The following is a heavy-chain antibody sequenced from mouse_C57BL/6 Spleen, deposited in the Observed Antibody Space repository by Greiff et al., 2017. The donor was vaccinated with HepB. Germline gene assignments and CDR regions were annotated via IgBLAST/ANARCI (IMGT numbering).Heavy chain of an antibody. CDR2: IYPGDGDT. D-gene: IGHD1-1*01. CDR1: GYAFSSYW. Sequence: QVQLQQSGAELVKPGASVKISCKASGYAFSSYWMNWVKQRPGKGLEWIGQIYPGDGDTNYNGKFKGKATLTADKSSSTAYMQLSSLTSEDSAVYFCARGDTVAARWYFDVWGTGTTVTVSS. CDR3: ARGDTVAARWYFDV. V-gene: IGHV1-80*01. J-gene: IGHJ1*03.